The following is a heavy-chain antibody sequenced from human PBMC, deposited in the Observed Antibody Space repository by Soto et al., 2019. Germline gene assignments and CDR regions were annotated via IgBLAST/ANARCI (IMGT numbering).Heavy chain of an antibody. Sequence: QVHLVQSGAEVKKPGASVKVSCKGSGYTFTSYGITWVRQAPGQGLEWTGWISAHNGNTDYAQSLQGRVTVTRDTSTSTAYMELRSLRSDDTAMYYCARGRYGGYWGQGALVTVSS. J-gene: IGHJ4*02. CDR1: GYTFTSYG. CDR3: ARGRYGGY. D-gene: IGHD3-10*01. CDR2: ISAHNGNT. V-gene: IGHV1-18*01.